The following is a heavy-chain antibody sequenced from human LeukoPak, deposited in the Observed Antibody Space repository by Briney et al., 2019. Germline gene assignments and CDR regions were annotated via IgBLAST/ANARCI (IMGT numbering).Heavy chain of an antibody. CDR3: ARHVGNSGSGSYLTYFDY. CDR2: IYYSGST. Sequence: SETLSLTCTVSGGSISSYYWRWIRQPPGKGLEWIGHIYYSGSTHYKPSLKRRVTISVDTSKNQFSLKLSSVTAADTAVYYCARHVGNSGSGSYLTYFDYWGQGTLVTVSS. CDR1: GGSISSYY. V-gene: IGHV4-59*08. D-gene: IGHD3-10*01. J-gene: IGHJ4*02.